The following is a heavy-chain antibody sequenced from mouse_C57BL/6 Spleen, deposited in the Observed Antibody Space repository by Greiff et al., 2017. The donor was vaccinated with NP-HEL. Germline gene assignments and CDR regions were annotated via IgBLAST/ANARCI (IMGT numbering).Heavy chain of an antibody. CDR3: TREGRGITTVVSMDC. D-gene: IGHD1-1*01. J-gene: IGHJ4*01. CDR2: IDPETGGT. CDR1: GYTFTDYE. V-gene: IGHV1-15*01. Sequence: QVQLQQSGAELVRPGASVTLSCKASGYTFTDYEMHWVKQTPVHGLEWIGAIDPETGGTAYNQKFKGKAILTADKSSSTAYMELRSLTSEDSAVYYCTREGRGITTVVSMDCWGQGTSVTVSS.